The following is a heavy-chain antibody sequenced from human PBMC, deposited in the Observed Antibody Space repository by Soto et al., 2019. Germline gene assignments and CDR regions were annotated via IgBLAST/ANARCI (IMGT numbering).Heavy chain of an antibody. V-gene: IGHV1-24*01. Sequence: ASVKVSCKVSGYTLTELSMHWVRQAPGKGLEWMGGFDPEDGETIYAQKFQGRVTMTEDTSTDTAYMELSSLRSEDTAVYYCATIKAGGYSGYDLPPIFDYWGQGTLVTVSS. CDR3: ATIKAGGYSGYDLPPIFDY. J-gene: IGHJ4*02. D-gene: IGHD5-12*01. CDR2: FDPEDGET. CDR1: GYTLTELS.